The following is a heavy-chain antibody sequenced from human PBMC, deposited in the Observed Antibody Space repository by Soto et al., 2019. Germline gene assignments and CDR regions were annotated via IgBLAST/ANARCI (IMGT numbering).Heavy chain of an antibody. CDR3: ARADVLRFLEWLFPPPGEYYGMDV. Sequence: SETLSLTCTVSGGSITSSSYYWGWIRQPPGKGLEWIGSIYYSGSTYADSVKGRFTISRDNSKNTLYLQMNSLRAEDTAVYYCARADVLRFLEWLFPPPGEYYGMDVWGQGTTVTVSS. D-gene: IGHD3-3*01. J-gene: IGHJ6*02. V-gene: IGHV4-39*01. CDR1: GGSITSSSYY. CDR2: IYYSGST.